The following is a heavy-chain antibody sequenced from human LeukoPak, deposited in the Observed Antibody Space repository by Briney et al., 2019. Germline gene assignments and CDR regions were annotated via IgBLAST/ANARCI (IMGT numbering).Heavy chain of an antibody. Sequence: SVKVSCKASGGTFSSYTISWVRQAPGQGLEWMGRIIPILGIANYAQKFQGRVTITADKSTSTAYMELSSLRSEDTAVYYCARVGDNWNDLDYSGQGTLVTVSS. J-gene: IGHJ4*02. CDR1: GGTFSSYT. V-gene: IGHV1-69*02. CDR2: IIPILGIA. D-gene: IGHD1-1*01. CDR3: ARVGDNWNDLDY.